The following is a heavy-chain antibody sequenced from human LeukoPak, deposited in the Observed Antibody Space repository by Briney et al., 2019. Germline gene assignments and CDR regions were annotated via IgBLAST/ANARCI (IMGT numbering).Heavy chain of an antibody. CDR1: GYTFTGYY. D-gene: IGHD3-10*01. Sequence: ASVKVSCKASGYTFTGYYMHWVRQAPGQGLEWMGWINPNSGGTNYAQKFQGRVTVTRDTSISTAYMELSRLRSDDTAVYYCARDRGSGGEYGMDVWGQGTTVTVSS. V-gene: IGHV1-2*02. CDR2: INPNSGGT. J-gene: IGHJ6*02. CDR3: ARDRGSGGEYGMDV.